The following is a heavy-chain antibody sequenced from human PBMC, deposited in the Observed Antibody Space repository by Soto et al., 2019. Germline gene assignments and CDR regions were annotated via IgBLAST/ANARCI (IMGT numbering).Heavy chain of an antibody. CDR3: ARVRRPLRHYYYYGMDV. V-gene: IGHV4-30-4*01. J-gene: IGHJ6*02. CDR2: IYYSGST. CDR1: DGSISSGDYY. D-gene: IGHD5-12*01. Sequence: SETLSLTCTVSDGSISSGDYYWSWIRQPPGKGLEWIGYIYYSGSTYYNPSLKSRVTISVDTSKNQFSLKLSSVTAADTAVYYCARVRRPLRHYYYYGMDVWGQGTTVTVSS.